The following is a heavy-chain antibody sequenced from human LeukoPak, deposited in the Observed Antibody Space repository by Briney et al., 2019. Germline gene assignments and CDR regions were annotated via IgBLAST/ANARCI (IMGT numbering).Heavy chain of an antibody. J-gene: IGHJ5*02. Sequence: SETLSLTCAVYGGSFSGYYWSWIRQPPGKGLEWIGEINHSGSTNYNPSLKSRVTISVDTSKNQFSLKLSSVTAADTAVYYCARVFKGGSYNWFDPWGQGTLVTVSS. V-gene: IGHV4-34*01. CDR2: INHSGST. D-gene: IGHD1-26*01. CDR3: ARVFKGGSYNWFDP. CDR1: GGSFSGYY.